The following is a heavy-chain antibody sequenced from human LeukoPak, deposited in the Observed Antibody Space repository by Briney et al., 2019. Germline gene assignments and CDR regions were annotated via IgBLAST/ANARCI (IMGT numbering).Heavy chain of an antibody. CDR2: IWYDGSDK. Sequence: GGSLRLSCAASGFTFSNYGMPWVRQAPGKGLEWVAVIWYDGSDKYYVDSVKGRFTISRDNSKNTLYLQMDGLRAEDTAVYYCARVFGDRAYFDYWGQGAQVTVSS. CDR3: ARVFGDRAYFDY. J-gene: IGHJ4*02. V-gene: IGHV3-33*01. CDR1: GFTFSNYG. D-gene: IGHD3-16*01.